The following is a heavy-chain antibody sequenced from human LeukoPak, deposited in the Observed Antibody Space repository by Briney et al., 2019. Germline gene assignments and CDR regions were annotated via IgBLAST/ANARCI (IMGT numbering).Heavy chain of an antibody. Sequence: SQTLSLTCTVSSASISSGGYYWSWLRQHPWKGLQWIGYIYYSGSTYYNPSLKSRVTISVDTSKNQFSLKLSSVTAADTAVYYCARDRGKDCSSTSCYFWFDPWGQGTLVTVSS. CDR3: ARDRGKDCSSTSCYFWFDP. V-gene: IGHV4-31*03. CDR2: IYYSGST. J-gene: IGHJ5*02. D-gene: IGHD2-2*01. CDR1: SASISSGGYY.